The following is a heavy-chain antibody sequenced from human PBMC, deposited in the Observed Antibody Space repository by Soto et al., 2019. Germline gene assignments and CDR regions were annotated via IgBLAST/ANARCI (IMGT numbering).Heavy chain of an antibody. CDR3: ARISSVDPYGYVNGGLDV. CDR2: FYHSGNS. V-gene: IGHV4-59*01. D-gene: IGHD5-18*01. Sequence: SETLSLTCSVSGGSIRSYYWSWIRQSPEKGLEWIGYFYHSGNSNYNPSLKSRVTISVDTSKDQLSLSLRSVTAADTAVYFCARISSVDPYGYVNGGLDVWGQGTTVTV. CDR1: GGSIRSYY. J-gene: IGHJ6*02.